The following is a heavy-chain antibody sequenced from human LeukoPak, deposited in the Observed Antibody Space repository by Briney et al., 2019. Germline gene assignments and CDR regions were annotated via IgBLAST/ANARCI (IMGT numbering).Heavy chain of an antibody. CDR1: GGSISSGGFY. CDR2: IYYSGST. V-gene: IGHV4-30-4*01. CDR3: AIGPLLAPFDY. Sequence: SQTLSLTCTVSGGSISSGGFYWTWIRQPPGKGLEWIGYIYYSGSTYYNPSLKSRVTISVDTSKNQFSLKLSSVTAADTAVYYCAIGPLLAPFDYWGQGTLVTVSS. J-gene: IGHJ4*02. D-gene: IGHD3-10*01.